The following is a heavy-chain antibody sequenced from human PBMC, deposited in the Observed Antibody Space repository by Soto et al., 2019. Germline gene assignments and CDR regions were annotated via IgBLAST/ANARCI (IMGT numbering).Heavy chain of an antibody. J-gene: IGHJ3*02. Sequence: QVQLVQSGAEVKKPGSSVKVSCMTSGGSFSGYVFTWVRQAPGQGLEWMGRIIPVHNITNYAEGLQGRVTISAETSSSTTYLELSTLRSDDTAVYFCGRAKSIFGSVTDVCDIWGQCTMVSVSS. D-gene: IGHD3-3*01. V-gene: IGHV1-69*04. CDR3: GRAKSIFGSVTDVCDI. CDR1: GGSFSGYV. CDR2: IIPVHNIT.